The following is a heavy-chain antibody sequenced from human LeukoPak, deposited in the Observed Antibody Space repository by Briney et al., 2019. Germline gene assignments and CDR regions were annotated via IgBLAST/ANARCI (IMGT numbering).Heavy chain of an antibody. CDR2: INHSGST. D-gene: IGHD3-3*01. CDR1: GGSFSGYY. Sequence: KPSETLSLTCAVYGGSFSGYYWSWIRQPPGKGLEWIGEINHSGSTNYNPSLKSRVTISVDTSKNQFSLKLSSVTAADTAVCYCARPNYDFWSGGYYFDYWGQGTLVTVSS. CDR3: ARPNYDFWSGGYYFDY. V-gene: IGHV4-34*01. J-gene: IGHJ4*02.